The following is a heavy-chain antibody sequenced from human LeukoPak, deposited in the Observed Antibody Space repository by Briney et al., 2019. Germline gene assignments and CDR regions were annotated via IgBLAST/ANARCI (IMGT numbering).Heavy chain of an antibody. J-gene: IGHJ5*02. CDR3: AKECELMTYNWFDP. CDR2: IWYDGSNK. V-gene: IGHV3-33*06. D-gene: IGHD1-26*01. Sequence: PGGSLRLSCAASGFTFSSYGMHWVRQAPGKGQEWVAVIWYDGSNKYYADSVKGRFTISRDNSKNTLYLHMNSLRAEDTAVYYCAKECELMTYNWFDPWGQGTLVTVSS. CDR1: GFTFSSYG.